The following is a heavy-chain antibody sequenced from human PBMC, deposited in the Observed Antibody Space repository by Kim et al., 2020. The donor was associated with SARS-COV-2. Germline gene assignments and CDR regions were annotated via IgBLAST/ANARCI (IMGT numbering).Heavy chain of an antibody. Sequence: ASVKVSCKASGYTFTSYDINWVRQATGQGLEWMGWMNPNSGNTGYAQKFQGRVTMTRNTSISTAYMELSSLRSEDTAVYYCARGYYDILTGYYDNNWFDPWGQGTLVTVSS. V-gene: IGHV1-8*01. CDR3: ARGYYDILTGYYDNNWFDP. J-gene: IGHJ5*02. D-gene: IGHD3-9*01. CDR1: GYTFTSYD. CDR2: MNPNSGNT.